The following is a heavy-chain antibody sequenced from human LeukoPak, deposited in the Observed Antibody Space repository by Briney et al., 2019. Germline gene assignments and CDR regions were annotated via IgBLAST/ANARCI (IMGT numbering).Heavy chain of an antibody. CDR3: ARDFGGLRWNYYFVY. CDR1: GFTFSDYA. J-gene: IGHJ4*02. Sequence: GGSLRLSCAASGFTFSDYAMHWVRQDPGKGLEWVAIISHDGSNKYYADSVKGRFTISRDTSMNTLYLQMNSLREEDTGVYFCARDFGGLRWNYYFVYWGQGTLVTVSS. V-gene: IGHV3-30*04. CDR2: ISHDGSNK. D-gene: IGHD4-23*01.